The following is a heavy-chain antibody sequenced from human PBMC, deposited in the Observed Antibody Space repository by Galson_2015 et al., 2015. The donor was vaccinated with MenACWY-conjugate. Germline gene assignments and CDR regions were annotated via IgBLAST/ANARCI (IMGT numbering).Heavy chain of an antibody. CDR2: ISGSGGRT. V-gene: IGHV3-23*01. CDR3: AKDRLADAGTIDY. D-gene: IGHD1-7*01. J-gene: IGHJ4*02. CDR1: GFTFSSYA. Sequence: SLRLSCAASGFTFSSYAMSWVRQAPGKGLELVSAISGSGGRTYYADSVKGRFTISRDNSKNTLYLQMNSLRAEDTAVYYCAKDRLADAGTIDYWGQGTLVTVSS.